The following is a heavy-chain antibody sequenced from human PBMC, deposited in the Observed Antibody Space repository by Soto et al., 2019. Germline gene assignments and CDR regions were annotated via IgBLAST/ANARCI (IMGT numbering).Heavy chain of an antibody. V-gene: IGHV3-30*18. CDR1: GFTFSSYG. CDR2: ISYDGSNK. Sequence: GSLRLSCAASGFTFSSYGMHWVRQAPGKGLEWVAVISYDGSNKYYADSVKGRFTISRDNSKNTLYLQMNSLRAEDTAVYYCAKDPENFWSGYYTAHWFDPWGQGT. D-gene: IGHD3-3*01. J-gene: IGHJ5*02. CDR3: AKDPENFWSGYYTAHWFDP.